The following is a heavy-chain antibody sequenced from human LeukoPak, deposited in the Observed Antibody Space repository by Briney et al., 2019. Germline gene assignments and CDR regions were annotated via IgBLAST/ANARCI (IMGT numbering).Heavy chain of an antibody. J-gene: IGHJ4*02. CDR3: ARVGEDDGTGHYSVDC. D-gene: IGHD3-10*01. V-gene: IGHV4-38-2*01. CDR1: GYSITSTYW. Sequence: SESLSLTCAVSGYSITSTYWQGWIRPTPGGGLEWVGSLHHSGSNSYSPSLKSRVTISVDTSKNQFSLRLSSVTAADTAVYYCARVGEDDGTGHYSVDCGGERPLVTVS. CDR2: LHHSGSN.